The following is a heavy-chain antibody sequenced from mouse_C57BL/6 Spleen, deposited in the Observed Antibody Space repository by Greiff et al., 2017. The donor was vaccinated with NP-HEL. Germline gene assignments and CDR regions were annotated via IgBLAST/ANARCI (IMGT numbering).Heavy chain of an antibody. CDR1: GFTFSDYG. V-gene: IGHV5-17*01. D-gene: IGHD2-2*01. CDR2: ISSGSSTI. J-gene: IGHJ4*01. CDR3: ARRWLPYYYAMDY. Sequence: DVKLVESGGGLVKPGGSLKLSCAASGFTFSDYGMHWVRQAPEKGLEWVAYISSGSSTIYYADTVEGRFTISRDNAKNTLFLQMTSLRSEDTAMYYCARRWLPYYYAMDYWGQGTSVTVSS.